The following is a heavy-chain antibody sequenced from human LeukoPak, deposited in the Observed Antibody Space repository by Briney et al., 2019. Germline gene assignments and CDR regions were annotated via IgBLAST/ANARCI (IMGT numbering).Heavy chain of an antibody. CDR2: SSAYNGNT. CDR1: GYTFTSYG. J-gene: IGHJ4*02. Sequence: ASVKVSCKASGYTFTSYGISWVRQAPGQGLEWMGWSSAYNGNTNYAQKLQGRVTMTTDTSTSTAYMELRSLRSDDTAVYYCARDARLRGVVPAAIGYWGQGTLVTVSS. V-gene: IGHV1-18*04. CDR3: ARDARLRGVVPAAIGY. D-gene: IGHD2-2*02.